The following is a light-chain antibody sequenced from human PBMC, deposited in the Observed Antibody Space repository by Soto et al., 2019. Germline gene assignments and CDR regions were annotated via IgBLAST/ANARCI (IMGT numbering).Light chain of an antibody. CDR2: GGS. Sequence: EIVLTQSPGTLSLSPGERATLSYRASQSVSSSYLGWYQQKPGQAPRLLIYGGSSRATGIPDRFSGSGSGTDFTLTISRLEPEDFAVYYCQQYGSLPRTFGQGTKLEIK. CDR1: QSVSSSY. V-gene: IGKV3-20*01. CDR3: QQYGSLPRT. J-gene: IGKJ2*01.